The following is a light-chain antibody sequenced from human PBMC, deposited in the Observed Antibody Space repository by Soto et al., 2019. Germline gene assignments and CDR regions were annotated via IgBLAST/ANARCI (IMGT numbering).Light chain of an antibody. J-gene: IGKJ1*01. CDR3: QQYGSSPPTWT. CDR1: QSVSSTY. V-gene: IGKV3-20*01. Sequence: EIVLTQSPGTLSLSPGERATLSCRASQSVSSTYLAWYQQKPGQAPRLLSFGASSRATGIPDRFSGSGSGTDFTLTISRLEPEDFAVYYCQQYGSSPPTWTFGQGTKVDIK. CDR2: GAS.